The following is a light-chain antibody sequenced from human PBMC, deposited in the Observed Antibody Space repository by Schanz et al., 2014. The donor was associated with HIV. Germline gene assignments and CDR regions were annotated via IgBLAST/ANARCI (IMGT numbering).Light chain of an antibody. Sequence: EIVLTQSPGTLSLSPGERATLSCRASQNISRSYLAWYQQRPGQAPSLLIYGASIRATGIPDRFSGSGSRTDFTLTINRLEPEDFAVYSCQQYGSTPITFGQGTRLEIK. CDR3: QQYGSTPIT. V-gene: IGKV3-20*01. CDR2: GAS. CDR1: QNISRSY. J-gene: IGKJ5*01.